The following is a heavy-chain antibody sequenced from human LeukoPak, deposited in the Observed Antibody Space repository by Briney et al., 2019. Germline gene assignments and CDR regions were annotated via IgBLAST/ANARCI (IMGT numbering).Heavy chain of an antibody. J-gene: IGHJ6*02. CDR1: GFTFSTYA. V-gene: IGHV3-64*01. Sequence: GGSLRLSCAASGFTFSTYAMHWVRQAPGKGLEYVSAISSDGGSTYYANSVKGRFTISRDNSKNTLYLQMGSLRAEDMAVYYCVNYGMDVWGQGTTVTVSS. CDR3: VNYGMDV. CDR2: ISSDGGST.